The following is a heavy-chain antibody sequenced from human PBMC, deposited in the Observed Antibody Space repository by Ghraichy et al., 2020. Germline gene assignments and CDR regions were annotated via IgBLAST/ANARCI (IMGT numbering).Heavy chain of an antibody. D-gene: IGHD2/OR15-2a*01. CDR3: AKEGGISPGAFDI. CDR2: ISGSGGST. V-gene: IGHV3-23*01. Sequence: LSLTCAASGFTFSSYAMSWVRQAPGKGLEWVSAISGSGGSTYYADSVKGRFTISRDNSKNTLYLQMNSLRAEDTAVYYCAKEGGISPGAFDIWGQGTMVTVSS. J-gene: IGHJ3*02. CDR1: GFTFSSYA.